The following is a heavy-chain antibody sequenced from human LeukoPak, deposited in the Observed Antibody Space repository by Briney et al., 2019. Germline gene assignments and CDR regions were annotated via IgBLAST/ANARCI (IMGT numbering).Heavy chain of an antibody. D-gene: IGHD2-2*01. Sequence: ASVKVSCKASGYAFTSYGISWVRQAPGQGLEWMGWISAYNGNTNYAQKLQGRVTMTTDTSTSTAYMELRSLRSDDTAVYYCARDLCPIVVVPAASPCYYYYMDVWGKGTTVTVSS. CDR3: ARDLCPIVVVPAASPCYYYYMDV. CDR1: GYAFTSYG. J-gene: IGHJ6*03. V-gene: IGHV1-18*01. CDR2: ISAYNGNT.